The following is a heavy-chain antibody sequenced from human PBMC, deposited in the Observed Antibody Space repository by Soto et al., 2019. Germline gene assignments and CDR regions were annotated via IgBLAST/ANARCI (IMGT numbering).Heavy chain of an antibody. Sequence: PSETLSLTCGVSGDSISSSSYYWGWIRQPPGKGLEWIGSIYYSGSTYYNPSLKSRVTISVDTFKIHFSLKLSSVSAADTAVYYCARQSVCSGSYYTWNWFDPWGQGTLVTVSS. J-gene: IGHJ5*02. CDR2: IYYSGST. D-gene: IGHD3-10*02. V-gene: IGHV4-39*01. CDR1: GDSISSSSYY. CDR3: ARQSVCSGSYYTWNWFDP.